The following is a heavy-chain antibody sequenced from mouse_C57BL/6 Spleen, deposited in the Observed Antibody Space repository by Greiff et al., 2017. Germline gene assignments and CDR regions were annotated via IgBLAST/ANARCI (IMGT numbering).Heavy chain of an antibody. CDR1: GYTFTSYW. CDR2: IDPADSYT. Sequence: QVQLQQPGAELVMPGASVKLSCKASGYTFTSYWMHWVKQRPGQGLEWIGEIDPADSYTNYNQKFKGKSTLTVDKSSSTAYMQLSSLTSEDSAVYYCSRKEGYGSSLGGRGQGTTLTVSS. CDR3: SRKEGYGSSLGG. J-gene: IGHJ2*01. D-gene: IGHD1-1*01. V-gene: IGHV1-69*01.